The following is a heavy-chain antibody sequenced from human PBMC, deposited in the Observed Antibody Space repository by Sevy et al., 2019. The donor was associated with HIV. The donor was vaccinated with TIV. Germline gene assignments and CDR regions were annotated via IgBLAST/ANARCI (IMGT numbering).Heavy chain of an antibody. CDR3: AREGCTKPHDY. CDR1: GFTFSKYS. D-gene: IGHD2-8*01. Sequence: GGSLRLSCAASGFTFSKYSMSWVRQPLGKGLEWVSTLSFGCGEINYADSVKGRFTISRDNSKSSVYLQMNNLRPEETAVYYCAREGCTKPHDYWGQGTLVTVS. CDR2: LSFGCGEI. J-gene: IGHJ4*02. V-gene: IGHV3-23*01.